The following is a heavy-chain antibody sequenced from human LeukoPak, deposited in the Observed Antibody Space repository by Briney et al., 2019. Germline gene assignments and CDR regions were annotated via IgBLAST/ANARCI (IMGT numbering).Heavy chain of an antibody. CDR3: ARAPRVYSSGQAFDI. Sequence: GASVKVSCKASGYTFTGYYMHWVRQAPGQGLEWMGWISAYNGNTNYAQKLQGRVTMTTDTSTSTAYMELRSLRSDDTAVYYCARAPRVYSSGQAFDIWGQGTMVTVSS. CDR1: GYTFTGYY. D-gene: IGHD6-19*01. V-gene: IGHV1-18*04. J-gene: IGHJ3*02. CDR2: ISAYNGNT.